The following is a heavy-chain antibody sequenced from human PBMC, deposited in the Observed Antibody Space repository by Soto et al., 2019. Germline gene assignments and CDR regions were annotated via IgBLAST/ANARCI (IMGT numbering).Heavy chain of an antibody. CDR1: GYAFTSYS. J-gene: IGHJ4*02. CDR3: ARRYGDPSSSAGFDY. Sequence: QVQLVQSGTEVKKSGASVKVSCKASGYAFTSYSVSWVRQAPGQGLEWMGSISTYSGKTNYVQSLQGRVTMTTDTPTTTAYLDMRSRRPDDTAIYYCARRYGDPSSSAGFDYWGQGTLVTVSS. V-gene: IGHV1-18*01. D-gene: IGHD2-21*02. CDR2: ISTYSGKT.